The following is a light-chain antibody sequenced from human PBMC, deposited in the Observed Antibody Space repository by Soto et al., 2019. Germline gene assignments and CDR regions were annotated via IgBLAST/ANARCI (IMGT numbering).Light chain of an antibody. J-gene: IGKJ2*01. CDR3: QPYGTSLPFT. Sequence: EIVLTQSPGTLSLSPGERATLSCRASQTINSRYLAWYQQKPGQAPRLLISGTSTRATGIPDRFSGSGSGTDFTLTISRLEPEDFAVYVCQPYGTSLPFTFGQGIKVDSK. V-gene: IGKV3-20*01. CDR1: QTINSRY. CDR2: GTS.